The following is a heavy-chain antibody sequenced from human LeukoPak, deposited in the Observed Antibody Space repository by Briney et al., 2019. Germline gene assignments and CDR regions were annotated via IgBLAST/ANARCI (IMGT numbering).Heavy chain of an antibody. Sequence: ASVKVSCKASGYIFTRYNMYWVRQAPGQGLEWMGIINSSGGSTNYAQKVQGRVTMTRDTSTSTVYMELSSLRSEDTAVYYCARFAVHRRLTVAGQFGLDYWGQGTLVTVSS. D-gene: IGHD6-19*01. CDR3: ARFAVHRRLTVAGQFGLDY. V-gene: IGHV1-46*01. CDR1: GYIFTRYN. J-gene: IGHJ4*02. CDR2: INSSGGST.